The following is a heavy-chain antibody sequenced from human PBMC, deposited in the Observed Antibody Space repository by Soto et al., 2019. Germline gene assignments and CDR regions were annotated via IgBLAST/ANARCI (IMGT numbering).Heavy chain of an antibody. D-gene: IGHD3-22*01. CDR2: IYYSGST. CDR1: GGSISSYY. V-gene: IGHV4-59*01. Sequence: SETLSLTCTVSGGSISSYYWSLIRQPPGKGLEWIGYIYYSGSTNYNPSLKSRVTISVDTSKNQFSLKLSSVTAADTAVYYCARDAYYYDSSGYYYGRGVNGMDVWGQGTTVTVSS. J-gene: IGHJ6*02. CDR3: ARDAYYYDSSGYYYGRGVNGMDV.